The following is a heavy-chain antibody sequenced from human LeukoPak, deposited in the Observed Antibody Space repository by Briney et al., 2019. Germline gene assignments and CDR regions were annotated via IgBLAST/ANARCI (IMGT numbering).Heavy chain of an antibody. D-gene: IGHD1-26*01. V-gene: IGHV1-8*01. CDR1: GYTFTSYD. J-gene: IGHJ4*02. Sequence: ASVKVSCKASGYTFTSYDFNWLRQATGQGPEWMGWMNPNSGATGYAQKFQGRVTMTRSASINTAYMKLSNLRSEDTAVYYCAKDQRWESPHYLDSWGQGTLVTVSS. CDR2: MNPNSGAT. CDR3: AKDQRWESPHYLDS.